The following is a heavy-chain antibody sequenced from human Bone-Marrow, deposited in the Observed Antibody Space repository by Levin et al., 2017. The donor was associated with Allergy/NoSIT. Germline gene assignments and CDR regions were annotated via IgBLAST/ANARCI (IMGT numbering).Heavy chain of an antibody. D-gene: IGHD2-15*01. CDR2: ISSSSSYI. CDR1: GFTFSGYN. Sequence: KTGGSLRLSCAASGFTFSGYNMHWVRQAPGKGLEWVSSISSSSSYIYYADSVKGRFTISRDNAKHSLYLQMNSLRADDTAMYYCARGDCGGGGCYSLSVRAFDIWGQGTKVAVSS. J-gene: IGHJ3*02. CDR3: ARGDCGGGGCYSLSVRAFDI. V-gene: IGHV3-21*01.